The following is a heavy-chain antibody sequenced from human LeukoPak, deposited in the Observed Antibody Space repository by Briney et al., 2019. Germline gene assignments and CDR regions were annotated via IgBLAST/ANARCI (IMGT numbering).Heavy chain of an antibody. CDR3: ARCESGSSLRGYYFDY. Sequence: GGSLRLSCAASGFTFSSYAMHWVRQAPGKGLEGVAVISYDGSNKYYADSVKGRFTISRDNSKNTLYLQMNSLRAEDTAVYYCARCESGSSLRGYYFDYWGQGTLVTVSS. CDR2: ISYDGSNK. D-gene: IGHD1-26*01. J-gene: IGHJ4*02. V-gene: IGHV3-30-3*01. CDR1: GFTFSSYA.